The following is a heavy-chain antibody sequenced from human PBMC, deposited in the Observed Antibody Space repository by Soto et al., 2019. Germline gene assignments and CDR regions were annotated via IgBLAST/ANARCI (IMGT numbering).Heavy chain of an antibody. J-gene: IGHJ6*02. CDR2: INPKSGGT. D-gene: IGHD2-8*01. V-gene: IGHV1-2*04. CDR3: ARGDSTDCSNGVCSFFYNHDMDV. Sequence: ASVKVSCKASGYSFISYGITWVRQAPGQGLEWLGRINPKSGGTSTAQKFQGWVTMTTDTSISTASMELTRLTSDDTAIYYCARGDSTDCSNGVCSFFYNHDMDVWGQGTTVTVSS. CDR1: GYSFISYG.